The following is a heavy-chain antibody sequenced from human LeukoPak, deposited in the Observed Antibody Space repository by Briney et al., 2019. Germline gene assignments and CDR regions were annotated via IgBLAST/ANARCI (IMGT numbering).Heavy chain of an antibody. CDR3: AKKSVAAIPPLY. CDR1: GFTFSSYA. Sequence: PGGSLRLSCAASGFTFSSYAMSWVRQAPGKGLEWVSGITGSGGSIYYADSVKGRFTISRDNSKNTLYLQMNSLRAEDTAIYYCAKKSVAAIPPLYWGQGTLVTVSS. V-gene: IGHV3-23*01. D-gene: IGHD2-21*02. J-gene: IGHJ4*02. CDR2: ITGSGGSI.